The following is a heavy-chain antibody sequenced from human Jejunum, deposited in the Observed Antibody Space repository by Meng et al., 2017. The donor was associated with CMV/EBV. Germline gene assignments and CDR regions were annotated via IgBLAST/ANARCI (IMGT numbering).Heavy chain of an antibody. D-gene: IGHD1-26*01. CDR2: ISWNRGTI. V-gene: IGHV3-9*01. Sequence: GLIFDEYAMNWVRQVPGKGLEWVSGISWNRGTIEYADSVKGRFTISRDNAKNSLYLQMNSLRAEDTALYFCARSNSGTYFAETDNWGQGTLVTVSS. CDR1: GLIFDEYA. J-gene: IGHJ4*02. CDR3: ARSNSGTYFAETDN.